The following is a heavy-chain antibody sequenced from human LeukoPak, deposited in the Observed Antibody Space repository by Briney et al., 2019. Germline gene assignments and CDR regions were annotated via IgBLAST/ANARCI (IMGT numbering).Heavy chain of an antibody. J-gene: IGHJ4*02. CDR1: GFIFSSYG. D-gene: IGHD1-1*01. CDR3: AKVEGASKASVY. Sequence: PGGSLRLSCAASGFIFSSYGMHWVRQAPGKGLEWVAVISYDGSNKYYADSVKGRFTISRDNSKNTLYLQMYSLRAEDTAVYYCAKVEGASKASVYWGQGALVTVSS. V-gene: IGHV3-30*18. CDR2: ISYDGSNK.